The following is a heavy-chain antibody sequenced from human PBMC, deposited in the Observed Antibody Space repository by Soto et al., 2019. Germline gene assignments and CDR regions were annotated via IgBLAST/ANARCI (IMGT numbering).Heavy chain of an antibody. J-gene: IGHJ4*02. D-gene: IGHD6-13*01. CDR3: ARDHEVAAAGSPFDY. Sequence: PGGSLRLSCAASGFTFSSYGMHWVRQAPGKGLEWVAVIWYDGSNKYYADSVKGRFTISRDNSKNTLYLQMNSLRAEDTAVYYCARDHEVAAAGSPFDYWGQGTLVTVSS. CDR2: IWYDGSNK. V-gene: IGHV3-33*01. CDR1: GFTFSSYG.